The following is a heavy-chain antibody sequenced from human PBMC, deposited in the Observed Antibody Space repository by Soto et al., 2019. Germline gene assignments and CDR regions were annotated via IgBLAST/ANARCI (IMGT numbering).Heavy chain of an antibody. CDR1: GGSFSGYY. Sequence: QVQLQQWGAGLLKPSETLSLTCAVYGGSFSGYYWTWIRQPPGKGLEWIGEINHSGSTNYNPSLKSRVTISVDTSKNQCSRKLSSVAAADTAGYYCARGSNFVVGVAATNWFDPWGQGTLVTVSS. CDR3: ARGSNFVVGVAATNWFDP. D-gene: IGHD2-15*01. CDR2: INHSGST. J-gene: IGHJ5*02. V-gene: IGHV4-34*01.